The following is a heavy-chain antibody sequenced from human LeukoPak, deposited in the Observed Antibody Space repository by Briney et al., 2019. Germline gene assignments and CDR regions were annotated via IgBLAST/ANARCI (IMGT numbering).Heavy chain of an antibody. CDR2: IKQDASET. CDR3: ARETTNYAFWSGEKYYFDY. V-gene: IGHV3-7*01. D-gene: IGHD3-3*01. J-gene: IGHJ4*02. Sequence: GGSLRLSCAASGFTFDDYGMSWVRQAPGKGLEWVANIKQDASETHYVDSVKGRFTISRDNAKNSLYLQMNSLRAEDTAVYYCARETTNYAFWSGEKYYFDYWGQGTLVTVSS. CDR1: GFTFDDYG.